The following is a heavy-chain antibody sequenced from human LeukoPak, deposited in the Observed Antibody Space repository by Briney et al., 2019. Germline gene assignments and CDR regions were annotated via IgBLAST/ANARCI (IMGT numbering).Heavy chain of an antibody. D-gene: IGHD2-2*01. CDR1: GGSISSSSYY. CDR2: IDDSGST. Sequence: SETLSLTCTVSGGSISSSSYYWGWIRQPPGKGLERIGSIDDSGSTYYNSSPKSRVTISVDTSKNQFSLKLSSVTAADTAVYYCARNIVVVPAAMGVLDYFDYWGQGTLVTVSS. CDR3: ARNIVVVPAAMGVLDYFDY. V-gene: IGHV4-39*07. J-gene: IGHJ4*02.